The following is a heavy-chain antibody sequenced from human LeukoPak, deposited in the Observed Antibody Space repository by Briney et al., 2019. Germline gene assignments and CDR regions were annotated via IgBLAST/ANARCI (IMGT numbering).Heavy chain of an antibody. Sequence: GGSLRLSCADSGFTFSNYAMSWVRQAPGKGLEWISTITDSGITYYADSVKGRFTISRDNSRNTLYLQMNSLRAEDTAVYYCAKRTYSSSGAFDYWGQGTLVTVSS. J-gene: IGHJ4*02. V-gene: IGHV3-23*01. CDR1: GFTFSNYA. CDR3: AKRTYSSSGAFDY. D-gene: IGHD6-6*01. CDR2: ITDSGIT.